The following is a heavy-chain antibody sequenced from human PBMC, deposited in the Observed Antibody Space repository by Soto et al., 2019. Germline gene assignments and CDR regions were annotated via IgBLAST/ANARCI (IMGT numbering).Heavy chain of an antibody. CDR2: ISYDGSNK. D-gene: IGHD6-19*01. V-gene: IGHV3-30*18. J-gene: IGHJ5*02. CDR3: AKDPAIEVAGTPNWFDP. Sequence: PGGSLRLSCAASGFTFSSYGIHWVRQAPGKGLEWVAVISYDGSNKYYADSVKGRFTISRDNSKNTLYLQMNSLRAEDTAVYYCAKDPAIEVAGTPNWFDPWGQGTLVTVSS. CDR1: GFTFSSYG.